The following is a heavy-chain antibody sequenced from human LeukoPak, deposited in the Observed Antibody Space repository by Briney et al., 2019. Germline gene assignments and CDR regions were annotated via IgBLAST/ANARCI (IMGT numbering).Heavy chain of an antibody. CDR1: GFTFSSYE. J-gene: IGHJ6*02. D-gene: IGHD3-22*01. Sequence: PGGSLRLSCAASGFTFSSYEMNWVRQAPGKGLEWVSYISSSGSTIYYADSVKGRFTISRDNAKNSLYLQMNSQRAEDTAVYYCARDRRGYYDSSGYYLAADYYYYYGMDVWGQGTTVTVSS. CDR2: ISSSGSTI. V-gene: IGHV3-48*03. CDR3: ARDRRGYYDSSGYYLAADYYYYYGMDV.